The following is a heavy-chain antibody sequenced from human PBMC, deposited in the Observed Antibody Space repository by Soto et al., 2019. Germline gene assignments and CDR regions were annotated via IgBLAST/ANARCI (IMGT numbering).Heavy chain of an antibody. J-gene: IGHJ4*02. CDR3: AKQFSYASSGWSEGTFFDY. CDR1: GFTLSSYA. D-gene: IGHD6-19*01. Sequence: GGSLRLSCAASGFTLSSYAMSWVRQAPGKGLEWVSVISGGGITTYYADSVKGRFTISRHNSKNTLLLQMNSLRAEDTALYYCAKQFSYASSGWSEGTFFDYWGQGTLVTVSS. V-gene: IGHV3-23*01. CDR2: ISGGGITT.